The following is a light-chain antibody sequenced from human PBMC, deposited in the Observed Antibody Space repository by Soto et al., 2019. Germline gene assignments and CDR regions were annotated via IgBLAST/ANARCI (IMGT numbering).Light chain of an antibody. CDR1: SSDIGGSNS. CDR3: SSYSTSGNLVV. V-gene: IGLV2-14*01. Sequence: QSALTQPASVSGSPGQTIIMSCTGTSSDIGGSNSVSWYQQHPDKAPKLILFDVSHRPSKIPDRFSGSKSGNTASLTISGLQADDEADDYCSSYSTSGNLVVFGGGTKVTVL. CDR2: DVS. J-gene: IGLJ3*02.